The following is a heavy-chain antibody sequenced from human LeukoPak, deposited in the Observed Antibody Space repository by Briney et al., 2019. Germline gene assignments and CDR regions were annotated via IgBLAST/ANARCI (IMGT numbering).Heavy chain of an antibody. CDR3: AKKSRGSYLDYFDF. CDR1: GITFSSYS. J-gene: IGHJ4*02. D-gene: IGHD1-26*01. Sequence: GGSLRLSCAASGITFSSYSMNWVRQAPGKGLEWVSSISSGVGSTYYADSVKGRFTIFRDNSKNTLYLQMNSLRAEDTAEYYCAKKSRGSYLDYFDFWGQGTLVTVSS. V-gene: IGHV3-23*01. CDR2: ISSGVGST.